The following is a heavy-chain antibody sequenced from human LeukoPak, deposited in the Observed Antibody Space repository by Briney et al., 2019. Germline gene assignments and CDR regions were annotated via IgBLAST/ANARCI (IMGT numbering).Heavy chain of an antibody. D-gene: IGHD6-19*01. V-gene: IGHV4-38-2*02. J-gene: IGHJ4*02. CDR1: GYSISSGYY. Sequence: SETLSLTCTVSGYSISSGYYWGWIRQPPGKGLEWIGSIYHSGSTYYNPSLKSRVTISVDTSKNQFSLKLSSVTAADTAVYYCASYYSSGWDFDYWGQGTLVTVSS. CDR3: ASYYSSGWDFDY. CDR2: IYHSGST.